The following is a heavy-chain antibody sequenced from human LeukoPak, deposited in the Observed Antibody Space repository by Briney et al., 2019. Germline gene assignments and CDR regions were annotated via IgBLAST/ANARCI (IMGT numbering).Heavy chain of an antibody. CDR1: GFTFSSYE. Sequence: PGGSLRLFCAASGFTFSSYEMNWVRQAPGKGLEWVSYISSSGSTIYYADSVKGRFTISRDNSKNTLFLQMNSLRAEDTAVYYCAKEAYRGSYYDFDYWGQGTLVTVSS. CDR3: AKEAYRGSYYDFDY. CDR2: ISSSGSTI. V-gene: IGHV3-48*03. D-gene: IGHD1-26*01. J-gene: IGHJ4*02.